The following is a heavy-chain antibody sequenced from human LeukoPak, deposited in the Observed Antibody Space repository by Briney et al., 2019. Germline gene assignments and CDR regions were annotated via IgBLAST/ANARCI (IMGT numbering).Heavy chain of an antibody. J-gene: IGHJ4*02. CDR3: VRQYTSSKNPPDF. D-gene: IGHD6-13*01. CDR2: IYYSGST. V-gene: IGHV4-31*03. CDR1: GGSISSGGYY. Sequence: PSQTLSLTCTVSGGSISSGGYYWSWIRQHPGKGLEWIGYIYYSGSTYYNPSLKSRVTISVDTSKDQFSLRLSSVTAADTAVYFCVRQYTSSKNPPDFWGQGTLVTVSS.